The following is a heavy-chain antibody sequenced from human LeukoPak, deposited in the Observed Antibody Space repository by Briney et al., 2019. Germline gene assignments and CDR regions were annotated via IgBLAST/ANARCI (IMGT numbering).Heavy chain of an antibody. J-gene: IGHJ4*02. D-gene: IGHD3-3*01. CDR3: ARDLGNYDFWSGYSHY. Sequence: SVKVSCKASGGTFSSYAISWVRQAPGQGLERMGGIIPIFGTANYAQKFQGRVTITADESTSTAYMELSSLRSEDTAVYYCARDLGNYDFWSGYSHYWGQGTLVTVSS. CDR2: IIPIFGTA. V-gene: IGHV1-69*13. CDR1: GGTFSSYA.